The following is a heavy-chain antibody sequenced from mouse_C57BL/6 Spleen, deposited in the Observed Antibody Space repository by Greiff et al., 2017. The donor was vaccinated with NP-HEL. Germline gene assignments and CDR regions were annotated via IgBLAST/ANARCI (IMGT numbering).Heavy chain of an antibody. D-gene: IGHD1-1*01. Sequence: VQLKESGPGLVKPSQSLSLTCSVTGYSITSGYYWNWIRQSPGNKLEWMGDISYDGSNNYNPSLKNRISITRDTSKNQFFLKLNSVTTEDTATYYCARENATVVATDYFDYWGQGTTLTVSS. J-gene: IGHJ2*01. V-gene: IGHV3-6*01. CDR2: ISYDGSN. CDR1: GYSITSGYY. CDR3: ARENATVVATDYFDY.